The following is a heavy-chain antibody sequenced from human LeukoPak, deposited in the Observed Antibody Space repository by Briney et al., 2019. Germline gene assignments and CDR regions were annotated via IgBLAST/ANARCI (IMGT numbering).Heavy chain of an antibody. CDR1: GYTHTSYG. CDR3: ARVRDHYYMDV. V-gene: IGHV1-18*01. CDR2: ISAYNGNT. J-gene: IGHJ6*03. Sequence: ASVNDSCKNSGYTHTSYGISWVRQAPGQGLEWMGWISAYNGNTRYAQKLQGRVTMTTDTSTSTGYMDLRSLRSDDTAVYYCARVRDHYYMDVWGKGTTVTVSS.